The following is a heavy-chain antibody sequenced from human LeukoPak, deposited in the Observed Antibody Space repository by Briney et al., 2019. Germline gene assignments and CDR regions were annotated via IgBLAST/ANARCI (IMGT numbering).Heavy chain of an antibody. CDR3: ARDVGWGTGTTNWFDP. J-gene: IGHJ5*02. D-gene: IGHD1-7*01. CDR1: GYSISSGYY. CDR2: IYTSGST. Sequence: PSETLSLTCTVSGYSISSGYYWGWIRQPPGKGLEWIGRIYTSGSTNYNPSLKSRVTMSVDTSKNQFSLKLSSVTAADTAVYYCARDVGWGTGTTNWFDPWGQGTLVTVSS. V-gene: IGHV4-38-2*02.